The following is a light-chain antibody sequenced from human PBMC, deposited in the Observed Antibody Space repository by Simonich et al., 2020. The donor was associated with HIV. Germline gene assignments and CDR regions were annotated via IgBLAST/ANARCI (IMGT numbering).Light chain of an antibody. Sequence: EIVMTQSPATLSVSPGERATLSCRASPWGSSNLAWYQQKPGQAPRLLIYGASTRATGIPARFSGRGSGTEFTLTISSLQSEDFAVYYCQQYNNWPPWTFGQGTKVEIK. CDR2: GAS. V-gene: IGKV3-15*01. CDR3: QQYNNWPPWT. CDR1: PWGSSN. J-gene: IGKJ1*01.